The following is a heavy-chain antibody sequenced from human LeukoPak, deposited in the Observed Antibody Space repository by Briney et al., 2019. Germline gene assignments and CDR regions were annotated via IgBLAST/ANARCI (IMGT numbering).Heavy chain of an antibody. Sequence: GGSLRLSCAASGFTFSSHWMHWVRQAPGKGLVWVSRINSDGSITTYADSAQGRFTISKDNAKNTLYLQMNSLRVEDTAVYYCARDYNWNPPDYWGQGTLVTVSS. J-gene: IGHJ4*02. CDR3: ARDYNWNPPDY. V-gene: IGHV3-74*01. CDR1: GFTFSSHW. D-gene: IGHD1-1*01. CDR2: INSDGSIT.